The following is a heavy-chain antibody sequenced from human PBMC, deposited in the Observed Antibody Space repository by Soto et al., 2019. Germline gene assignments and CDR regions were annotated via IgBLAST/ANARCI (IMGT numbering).Heavy chain of an antibody. J-gene: IGHJ4*02. CDR2: INAGNGNT. CDR1: GYTFTSYA. V-gene: IGHV1-3*01. Sequence: QVQLVQSGAEVKKPGASVKVSCKASGYTFTSYAMHWVRQAPGQRLEWMGWINAGNGNTKYSQKFQGRVTITRDTSASTAYMELSSLRSEDTAVYYCARNDILTGYYTVFDYWGQGTLVTVSS. CDR3: ARNDILTGYYTVFDY. D-gene: IGHD3-9*01.